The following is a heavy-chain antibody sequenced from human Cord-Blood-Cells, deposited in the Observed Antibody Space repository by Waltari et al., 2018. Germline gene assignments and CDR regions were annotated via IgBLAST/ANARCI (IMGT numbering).Heavy chain of an antibody. J-gene: IGHJ3*02. CDR2: INPDSGGT. Sequence: QVQLVQSGAEVKKPGPSVKVSCKASGYTFTGYYMHWVRQGPGQGLEWMGWINPDSGGTNYAQKFQGWVTMTRDTSISTAYMELSRLRSDDTAVYYCARVKSSSSFAFDIWGQGTMVTVSS. D-gene: IGHD6-6*01. CDR3: ARVKSSSSFAFDI. CDR1: GYTFTGYY. V-gene: IGHV1-2*04.